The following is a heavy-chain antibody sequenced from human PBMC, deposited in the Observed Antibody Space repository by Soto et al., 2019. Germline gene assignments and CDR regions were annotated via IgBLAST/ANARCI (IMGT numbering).Heavy chain of an antibody. CDR3: AREVLGFGATIAFDR. J-gene: IGHJ2*01. D-gene: IGHD3-10*01. CDR1: GFTFSDYY. Sequence: PGGSLRLSCAAYGFTFSDYYMSWIRQAPGKGLEWVSYISSSSSYTNYADSVKGRFTISRDNAKNSLYLQMNSLRAEDTAVYYCAREVLGFGATIAFDRWGSGTLVTVSS. V-gene: IGHV3-11*06. CDR2: ISSSSSYT.